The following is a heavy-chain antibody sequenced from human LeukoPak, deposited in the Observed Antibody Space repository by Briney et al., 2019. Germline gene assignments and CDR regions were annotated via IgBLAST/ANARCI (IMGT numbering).Heavy chain of an antibody. D-gene: IGHD6-19*01. CDR1: GYTFTSYG. Sequence: ASVKVSCKASGYTFTSYGISWVRQAPGQGLEWMGWISAYNGNTNYAQKLQGRVTMTTDTSTSTAYMELRSLRSDDTAVYYCARGGSGGWYNYYFDYWGQGTLVTVSS. J-gene: IGHJ4*02. CDR2: ISAYNGNT. CDR3: ARGGSGGWYNYYFDY. V-gene: IGHV1-18*01.